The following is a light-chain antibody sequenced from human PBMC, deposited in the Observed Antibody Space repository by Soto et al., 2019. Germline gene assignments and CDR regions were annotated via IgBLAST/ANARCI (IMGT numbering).Light chain of an antibody. J-gene: IGKJ5*01. CDR1: QYINSR. CDR2: GAS. V-gene: IGKV3-20*01. Sequence: EIVMTQSPATLSSFPGDRVTLSCRASQYINSRLAWYQHRPGQAPRLLIFGASIRAAGIPDRFSASGSGADFPITISRLEHEDFAVYCCQQYGSFITFGQGTRVDIK. CDR3: QQYGSFIT.